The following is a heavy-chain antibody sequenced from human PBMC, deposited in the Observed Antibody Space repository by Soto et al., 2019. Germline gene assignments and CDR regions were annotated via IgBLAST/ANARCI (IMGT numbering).Heavy chain of an antibody. Sequence: PGGSLRLSCAASGFTFSNAWMSWVRQAPGKGLEWVGRIKSKTDGGTTDYAAPVKGRFTISRDDSKNTLYLQMNSLKTEDTAVYYCTTMGYDILTGYFYYYYGMDVWGQGTTVTVSS. D-gene: IGHD3-9*01. CDR2: IKSKTDGGTT. V-gene: IGHV3-15*01. CDR3: TTMGYDILTGYFYYYYGMDV. J-gene: IGHJ6*02. CDR1: GFTFSNAW.